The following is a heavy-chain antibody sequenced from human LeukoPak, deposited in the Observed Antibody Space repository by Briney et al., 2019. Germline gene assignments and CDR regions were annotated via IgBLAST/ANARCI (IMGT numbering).Heavy chain of an antibody. CDR1: GFTFSSYS. CDR3: ARDGVDSSGYYYFIFDY. Sequence: GGSLRLSCAASGFTFSSYSMNWVRQAPGKGLEWDSSISSSSSYIYYADSVKGRFTISRDNAKNSLYLQMNSLRAEDTAVYYCARDGVDSSGYYYFIFDYWGQGTLVTVSS. V-gene: IGHV3-21*01. D-gene: IGHD3-22*01. J-gene: IGHJ4*02. CDR2: ISSSSSYI.